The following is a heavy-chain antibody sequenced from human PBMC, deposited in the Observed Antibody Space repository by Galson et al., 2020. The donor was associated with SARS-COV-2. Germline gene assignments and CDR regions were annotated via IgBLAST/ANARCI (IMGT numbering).Heavy chain of an antibody. V-gene: IGHV3-30-3*01. CDR1: GFTFSSYA. J-gene: IGHJ4*02. CDR3: ARQPTVVKGSH. D-gene: IGHD2-15*01. CDR2: ISYDGSNK. Sequence: GGSLRLSCAASGFTFSSYAMHWVRQAPGKGLEWVAVISYDGSNKYYADSVKGRFTISRDNSKNTLYLQMNSLRAEDTAVYYCARQPTVVKGSHWGQGTLVTVSS.